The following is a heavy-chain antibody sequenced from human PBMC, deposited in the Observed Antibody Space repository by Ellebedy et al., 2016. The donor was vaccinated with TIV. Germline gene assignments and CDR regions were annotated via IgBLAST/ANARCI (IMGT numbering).Heavy chain of an antibody. V-gene: IGHV3-64*02. CDR2: ISTDGGRT. D-gene: IGHD3-10*01. J-gene: IGHJ4*02. CDR1: GFTFSHYA. Sequence: GGSLRLXCAASGFTFSHYAIHWVRQAPGKGLEYVASISTDGGRTNYADSVKGRFTISRDNSKNTVYLQMGSLRAEDMAMYYCARGKAYYGSGDYLDYWGQGSLVTVSS. CDR3: ARGKAYYGSGDYLDY.